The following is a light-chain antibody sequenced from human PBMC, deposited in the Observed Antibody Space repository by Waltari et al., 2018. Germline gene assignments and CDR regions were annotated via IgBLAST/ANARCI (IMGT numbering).Light chain of an antibody. Sequence: DFQITQSPSTLSASVGDRVTITCRASQNINYWLAWYQQKPGKAPNLLIYKASSLESGVPSRFSGSGSGTEFTLTISSLQPGDFATYYCQQYNSFPWTFGQGTKVEIK. CDR2: KAS. V-gene: IGKV1-5*03. J-gene: IGKJ1*01. CDR3: QQYNSFPWT. CDR1: QNINYW.